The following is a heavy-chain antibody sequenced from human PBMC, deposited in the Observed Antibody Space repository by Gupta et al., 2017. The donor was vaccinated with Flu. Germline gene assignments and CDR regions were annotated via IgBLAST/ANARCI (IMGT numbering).Heavy chain of an antibody. CDR2: ISYSGST. D-gene: IGHD3-22*01. V-gene: IGHV4-59*01. CDR3: TRSHYYDSSGYYYAY. J-gene: IGHJ4*02. Sequence: WSWIRQPPGKGLEWIGYISYSGSTSYNPSLRSRITISVDTSQNQFSLTLSSVTAADTAVYYCTRSHYYDSSGYYYAYWGQGSRVTVSS.